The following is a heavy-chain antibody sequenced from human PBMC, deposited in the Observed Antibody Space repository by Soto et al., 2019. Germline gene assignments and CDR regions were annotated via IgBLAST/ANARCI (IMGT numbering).Heavy chain of an antibody. CDR3: ASASEHGYSGYNWFDP. J-gene: IGHJ5*02. Sequence: QVQLVQSGAEVKKPGASVKVSCKASGYTFTSYDINWVRQATGQGLEWMGWMNPNSGNTGYAQKFQGRVTMTRNAXRXXGDRELSSVRSQDTAVYYCASASEHGYSGYNWFDPWGQGTLVTVSS. CDR1: GYTFTSYD. D-gene: IGHD5-12*01. V-gene: IGHV1-8*01. CDR2: MNPNSGNT.